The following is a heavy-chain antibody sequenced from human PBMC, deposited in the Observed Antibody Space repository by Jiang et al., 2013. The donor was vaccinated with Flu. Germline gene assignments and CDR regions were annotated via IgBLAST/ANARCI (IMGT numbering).Heavy chain of an antibody. V-gene: IGHV1-69*06. D-gene: IGHD5-18*01. CDR2: IIPIIGTA. J-gene: IGHJ6*02. CDR3: ARGPGVRNGYFPHYHYYYGMDV. CDR1: GGTFSSYA. Sequence: SGAEVKKPGSSVKVSCKASGGTFSSYAISWVRQAPGQGLEWMGGIIPIIGTANYAQKFQGRVTITADKSTSTAYMELSSLRSEDTAVYYCARGPGVRNGYFPHYHYYYGMDVWGQGTTVTVSS.